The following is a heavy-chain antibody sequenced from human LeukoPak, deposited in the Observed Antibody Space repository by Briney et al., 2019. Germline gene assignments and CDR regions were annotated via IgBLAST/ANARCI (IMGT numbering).Heavy chain of an antibody. D-gene: IGHD6-19*01. Sequence: ASVKVSCKASRYTFTSYYMHWVRQAPGQGLEWMGIINPSGGSTSYAQKFQGRVTMTRAPSTRTVYMELSSLRSEDTAVYYCAREVAVEEGYYFDYWGQGTLATVSS. CDR3: AREVAVEEGYYFDY. V-gene: IGHV1-46*01. J-gene: IGHJ4*02. CDR1: RYTFTSYY. CDR2: INPSGGST.